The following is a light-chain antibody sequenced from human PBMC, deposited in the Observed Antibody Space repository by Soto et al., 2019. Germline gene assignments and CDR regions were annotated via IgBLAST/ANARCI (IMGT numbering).Light chain of an antibody. Sequence: DIVMTQPPDSLAVSLGERATINCKSSQSVLYSSNNKNYLAWYQQKPGQPPKLLIYWASTRESGVPDRFSGSWSGTDFTLTISSLQAEDVAVYYCQQYYRTPLTFGGGTKVEIK. CDR2: WAS. CDR3: QQYYRTPLT. CDR1: QSVLYSSNNKNY. V-gene: IGKV4-1*01. J-gene: IGKJ4*01.